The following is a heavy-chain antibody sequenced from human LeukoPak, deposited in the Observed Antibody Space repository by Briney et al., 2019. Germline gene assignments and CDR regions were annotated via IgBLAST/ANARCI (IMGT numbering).Heavy chain of an antibody. CDR3: AKPAAGTSYYFDY. CDR1: GFTFSSYA. V-gene: IGHV3-30*04. Sequence: PGRSLRLSCAASGFTFSSYAMHWVRQAPGKGLEWVAVISYDGSNKYYADSVKGRFTISRDNSKNTLYLQMNSLRAEDTAVYYCAKPAAGTSYYFDYWGQGTLVTVSS. J-gene: IGHJ4*02. CDR2: ISYDGSNK. D-gene: IGHD6-13*01.